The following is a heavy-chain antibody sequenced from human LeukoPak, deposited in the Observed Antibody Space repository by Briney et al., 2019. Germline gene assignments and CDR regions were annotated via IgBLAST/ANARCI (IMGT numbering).Heavy chain of an antibody. J-gene: IGHJ4*02. Sequence: SETLSLTCAVYGGSFSGYYWSWIRQPPGKGLGWIGEINHSGSTNYNPFLKSRVTISVDTSKNQFSLKLSSVTAADTAVYYCARERMVRGPFDYWGQGTLVTVSS. D-gene: IGHD3-10*01. CDR3: ARERMVRGPFDY. V-gene: IGHV4-34*01. CDR1: GGSFSGYY. CDR2: INHSGST.